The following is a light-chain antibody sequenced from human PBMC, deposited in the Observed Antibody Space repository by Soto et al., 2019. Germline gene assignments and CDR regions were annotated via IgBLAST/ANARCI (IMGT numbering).Light chain of an antibody. CDR3: QQRSNWLPIT. V-gene: IGKV3-11*01. CDR2: DAS. CDR1: QSVKTF. J-gene: IGKJ1*01. Sequence: IVFTQSPATLSLSPGEGATLFCMASQSVKTFLVWYQQRPGQAPRLLINDASHRATGIPARFSGSGFGTDFTLTIISLEPEDAAVYYCQQRSNWLPITFGQGTKVDIK.